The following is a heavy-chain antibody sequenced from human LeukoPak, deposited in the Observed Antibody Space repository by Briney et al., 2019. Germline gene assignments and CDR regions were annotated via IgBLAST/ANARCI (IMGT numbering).Heavy chain of an antibody. CDR1: GGSISSSNW. CDR2: IYHSGST. D-gene: IGHD2-2*01. V-gene: IGHV4-4*02. Sequence: SGTLSLTCAVSGGSISSSNWWSWVRQPPGKGLEWIGEIYHSGSTNYNPSLKSRVTISVDKSKNQFSLKLSSVTAADTAVYYCAREGPRYCSSTSCCAGLDDWGQGTLVTVSS. J-gene: IGHJ4*02. CDR3: AREGPRYCSSTSCCAGLDD.